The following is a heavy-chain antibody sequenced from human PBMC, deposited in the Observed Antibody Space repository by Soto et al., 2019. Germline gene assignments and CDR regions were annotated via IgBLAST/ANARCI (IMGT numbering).Heavy chain of an antibody. J-gene: IGHJ4*02. V-gene: IGHV3-74*01. Sequence: GGSLRLSCAASGFTFSTYLRHWVRQAPGKGLVWVSRINHDGRGTSYADSVKGRFTISRDTSENQFSLHLNSVTLEDTAVYYCARGPVLDYWGQGILVTVSS. CDR2: INHDGRGT. CDR1: GFTFSTYL. D-gene: IGHD3-3*01. CDR3: ARGPVLDY.